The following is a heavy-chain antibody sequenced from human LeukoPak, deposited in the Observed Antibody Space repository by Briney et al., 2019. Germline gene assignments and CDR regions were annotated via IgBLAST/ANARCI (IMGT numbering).Heavy chain of an antibody. Sequence: SETLSLTCTVSGASLSSYYWSWIRLLPGKGLEWIEYFHYSGTTNYNPSLKSRVIISVDTSKNQFSLKLSSVTAADTAVYYCARSFPSEAGDYWGQGTLVTVSS. V-gene: IGHV4-59*01. CDR1: GASLSSYY. CDR3: ARSFPSEAGDY. D-gene: IGHD6-13*01. J-gene: IGHJ4*02. CDR2: FHYSGTT.